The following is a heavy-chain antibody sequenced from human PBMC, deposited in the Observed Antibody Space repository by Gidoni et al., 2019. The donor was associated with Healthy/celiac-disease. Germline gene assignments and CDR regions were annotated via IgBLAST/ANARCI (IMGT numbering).Heavy chain of an antibody. D-gene: IGHD3-9*01. Sequence: QVQLVQSGAEVKKPGASVKVSCKASGYTFTSYYMHWVRQAPGQGFEWMGIINPSGGSTSYAQKFQGRVTMTRDTSTSTVYMELSSLRSEDTAVYYCARSPHLTGYYRHKAYYFDYWGQGTLVTVSS. CDR1: GYTFTSYY. CDR2: INPSGGST. CDR3: ARSPHLTGYYRHKAYYFDY. J-gene: IGHJ4*02. V-gene: IGHV1-46*01.